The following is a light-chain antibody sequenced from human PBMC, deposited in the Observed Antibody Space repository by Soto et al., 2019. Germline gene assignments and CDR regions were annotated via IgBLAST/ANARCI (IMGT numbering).Light chain of an antibody. V-gene: IGKV1-5*03. CDR1: QSINSW. CDR2: KAS. Sequence: DIQMTQSPSTLSASVGDRVTITCRASQSINSWLAWYQQKPGKAPKLLIYKASSLESGVPSRFSGSGSGTEFTLTISSLPPDDFATYYCQQYDSYSTFGQGTKLEI. CDR3: QQYDSYST. J-gene: IGKJ2*01.